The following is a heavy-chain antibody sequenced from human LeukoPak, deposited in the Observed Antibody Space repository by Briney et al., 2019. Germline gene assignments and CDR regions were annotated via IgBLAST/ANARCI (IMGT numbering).Heavy chain of an antibody. Sequence: ASVTVSCTASGGTFSSYAISWVRQAPGQGLEWMGRINPNSGGTNYAQKFQGRVTMTRDTSISTAYMELSRLRSDDTAVYYCARDSGRGYCTNGVCYTDDYWGQGTLVTVSS. CDR3: ARDSGRGYCTNGVCYTDDY. D-gene: IGHD2-8*01. CDR1: GGTFSSYA. J-gene: IGHJ4*02. CDR2: INPNSGGT. V-gene: IGHV1-2*06.